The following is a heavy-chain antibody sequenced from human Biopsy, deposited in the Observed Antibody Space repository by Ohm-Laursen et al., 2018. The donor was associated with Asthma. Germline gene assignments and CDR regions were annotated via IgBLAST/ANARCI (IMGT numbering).Heavy chain of an antibody. Sequence: SLRLSCAASGFTFSSYAMHWVRQAPGKGLEWVAVIWYDGSNKYYADSVKGRFTISRDNSKNTLYLQMNSLRAEDTAVYYCAKESGSNYAFDIWGQGTMVTVSS. CDR1: GFTFSSYA. CDR2: IWYDGSNK. V-gene: IGHV3-30*04. J-gene: IGHJ3*02. CDR3: AKESGSNYAFDI. D-gene: IGHD1-1*01.